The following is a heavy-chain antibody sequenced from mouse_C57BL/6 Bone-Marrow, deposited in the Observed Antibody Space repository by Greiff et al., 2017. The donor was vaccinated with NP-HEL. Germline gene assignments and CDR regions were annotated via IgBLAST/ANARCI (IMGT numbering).Heavy chain of an antibody. CDR3: TTLLLRWGWYFDV. Sequence: VQLQQSGAELVRPGASVKLSCTASGFNIKDDYMHWVKQRPEQGLEWIGWIDPENGDTEYASKFQGKATITSDTSSNTAYLQLSSLTSEDTAVYYCTTLLLRWGWYFDVWGTGTTVTVSS. V-gene: IGHV14-4*01. J-gene: IGHJ1*03. CDR1: GFNIKDDY. CDR2: IDPENGDT. D-gene: IGHD1-1*01.